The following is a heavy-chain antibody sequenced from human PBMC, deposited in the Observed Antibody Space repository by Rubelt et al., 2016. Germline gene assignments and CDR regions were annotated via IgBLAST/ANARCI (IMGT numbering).Heavy chain of an antibody. CDR1: GYTLTSYY. D-gene: IGHD3-10*01. CDR2: INPSGGST. J-gene: IGHJ4*02. V-gene: IGHV1-46*03. Sequence: QVQLVQSGAEVKKPGAPVKVSCKASGYTLTSYYMHCVRQAPGQGLDWMGIINPSGGSTSYAQKFQGRVTMTRDTSTSTVYMELSSLGSEDTAVYYCARDPGPRGNDYGGQGTLVTVSS. CDR3: ARDPGPRGNDY.